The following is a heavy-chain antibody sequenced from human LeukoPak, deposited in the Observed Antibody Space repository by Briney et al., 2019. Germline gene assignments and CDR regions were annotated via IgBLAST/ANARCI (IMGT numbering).Heavy chain of an antibody. Sequence: GGSLRLSCAASGFTFSSYAMHWVRQAPGKGLEWVAVISYDGSNKYYADSVKGRFTISRDNAKKSLYLQMNSLRVEDTAVYYCASGIGFCSSTSCYGPHNGDYRGQGTLVSVSS. D-gene: IGHD2-2*01. CDR2: ISYDGSNK. V-gene: IGHV3-30-3*01. CDR3: ASGIGFCSSTSCYGPHNGDY. J-gene: IGHJ4*02. CDR1: GFTFSSYA.